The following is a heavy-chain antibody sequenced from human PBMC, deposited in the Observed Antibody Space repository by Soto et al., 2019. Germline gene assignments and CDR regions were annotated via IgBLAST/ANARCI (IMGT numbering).Heavy chain of an antibody. D-gene: IGHD6-13*01. CDR2: IYYSGST. CDR1: GGSISSYY. Sequence: QVQLQESGPGLVKPSETLSLTCTVSGGSISSYYWSWIRQPPGKGLEWIGYIYYSGSTNYNPSLESRVTISVDTSKNQFSLKLSSVTAADTAVYYCARGSTGYSSSWYRYWGQGTLVTVSS. V-gene: IGHV4-59*08. J-gene: IGHJ4*02. CDR3: ARGSTGYSSSWYRY.